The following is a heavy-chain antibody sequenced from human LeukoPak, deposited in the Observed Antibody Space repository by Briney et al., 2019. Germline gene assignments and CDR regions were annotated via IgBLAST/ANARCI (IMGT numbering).Heavy chain of an antibody. Sequence: RASAKVSCKASGYTFTSYYMHWVRQAPGQGLEWMGGIIPIFGTANYAQKFQGRVTITTDESTSTAYMELSSLRSEDTAVYYCASAIGASSRDGYNVHAFDIWGQGTMVTVSS. V-gene: IGHV1-69*05. CDR3: ASAIGASSRDGYNVHAFDI. D-gene: IGHD5-24*01. CDR1: GYTFTSYY. J-gene: IGHJ3*02. CDR2: IIPIFGTA.